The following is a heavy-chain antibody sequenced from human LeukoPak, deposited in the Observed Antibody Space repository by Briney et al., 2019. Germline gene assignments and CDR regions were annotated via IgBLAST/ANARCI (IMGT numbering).Heavy chain of an antibody. CDR2: INPSGGST. CDR3: ARGFGGSYYVGYYFDY. V-gene: IGHV1-46*01. D-gene: IGHD1-26*01. J-gene: IGHJ4*02. Sequence: ASVKVSXKASGYTFTSYYMHWVRQAPGQGLEWLGIINPSGGSTSYAQKFQGRVTMTRDTSTSTVYMELSSLKSEDTAVYYCARGFGGSYYVGYYFDYWGQGTLVTVSS. CDR1: GYTFTSYY.